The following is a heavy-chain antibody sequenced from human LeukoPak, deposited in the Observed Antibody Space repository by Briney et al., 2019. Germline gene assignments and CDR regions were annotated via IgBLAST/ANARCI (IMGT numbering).Heavy chain of an antibody. Sequence: GGSLKLSCIASGFTFTNYYIIWVRQAPGKGLEWVAYIKHDGSDKSYVDSVKGRFTISRDNAKNSLYLQMNSLRSDDTAVYYCHQAIALHNWGQGIMVTVSS. D-gene: IGHD2-21*01. V-gene: IGHV3-7*01. CDR2: IKHDGSDK. CDR1: GFTFTNYY. J-gene: IGHJ4*03. CDR3: HQAIALHN.